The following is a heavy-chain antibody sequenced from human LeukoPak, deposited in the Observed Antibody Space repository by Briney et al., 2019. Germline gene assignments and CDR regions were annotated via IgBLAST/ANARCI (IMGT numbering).Heavy chain of an antibody. CDR2: ISSSSTT. CDR1: GFIFSSYS. V-gene: IGHV3-48*01. CDR3: ARTLTVAGTGSFDY. Sequence: GGSLRLSCVASGFIFSSYSMNWVRQAPGKGLEWVSYISSSSTTYYAESVKGRFTISRDNAKNSVYLQMNSLRAEDTALYYCARTLTVAGTGSFDYWGQGTLVTVSS. D-gene: IGHD6-19*01. J-gene: IGHJ4*02.